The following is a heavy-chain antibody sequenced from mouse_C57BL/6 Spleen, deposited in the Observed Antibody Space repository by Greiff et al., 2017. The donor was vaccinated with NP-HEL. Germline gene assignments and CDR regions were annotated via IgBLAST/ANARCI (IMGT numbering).Heavy chain of an antibody. CDR3: ARHYGSSYPAWFAY. Sequence: VQLQQSGPGLVKPSQSLSLTCSVTGYSITSGYYWNWIRQFPGNKLEWMGYISYDGSNNYNPSLKNRISITRDTSKNQFFLKLNSVTTEDTATYYCARHYGSSYPAWFAYWGQGTLVTVSA. CDR2: ISYDGSN. CDR1: GYSITSGYY. V-gene: IGHV3-6*01. J-gene: IGHJ3*01. D-gene: IGHD1-1*01.